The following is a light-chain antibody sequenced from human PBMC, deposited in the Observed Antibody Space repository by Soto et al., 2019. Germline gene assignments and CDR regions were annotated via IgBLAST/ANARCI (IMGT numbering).Light chain of an antibody. Sequence: EIVLTQSPATLSLSPGERATLSCRASQSVSSYLAWYQQKPGQAPRLLIYDASNRATGIPARFSGSGSGTDFTLTISSLKPEDFAVYYWQQRSNWPPITFGQGTRLEIK. CDR2: DAS. CDR1: QSVSSY. V-gene: IGKV3-11*01. CDR3: QQRSNWPPIT. J-gene: IGKJ5*01.